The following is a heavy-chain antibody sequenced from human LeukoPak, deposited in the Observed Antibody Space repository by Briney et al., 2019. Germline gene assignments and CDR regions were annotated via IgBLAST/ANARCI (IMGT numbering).Heavy chain of an antibody. D-gene: IGHD2-2*01. CDR3: AREEAAASY. Sequence: GGALRLSCAASGFTFSNVAMSWVRQAPGKGLEWVSAISGSGGSTYYADSVKGRFTICRDNSKSTLDLQMNSRRAERTAVSYCAREEAAASYWGQRTLVTVSS. CDR2: ISGSGGST. J-gene: IGHJ4*02. V-gene: IGHV3-23*01. CDR1: GFTFSNVA.